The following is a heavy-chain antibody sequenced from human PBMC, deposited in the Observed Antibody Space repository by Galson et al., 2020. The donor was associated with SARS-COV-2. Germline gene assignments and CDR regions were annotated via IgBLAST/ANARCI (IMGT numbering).Heavy chain of an antibody. CDR1: GFTFSDYF. V-gene: IGHV3-11*04. CDR2: ISSSGSSI. CDR3: ARVGDCSGGICYGAEYFQH. Sequence: GESLKISCAASGFTFSDYFMSWVRQAPGKGLEWVSYISSSGSSINYADSVKGRFTISRDNAKNSLNLQMNSLRVEDTAVYYCARVGDCSGGICYGAEYFQHWDQGTLVTVSS. D-gene: IGHD2-15*01. J-gene: IGHJ1*01.